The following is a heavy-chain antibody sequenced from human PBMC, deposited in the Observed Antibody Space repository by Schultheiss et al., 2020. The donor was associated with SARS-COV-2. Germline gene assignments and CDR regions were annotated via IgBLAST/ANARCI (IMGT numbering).Heavy chain of an antibody. D-gene: IGHD6-13*01. V-gene: IGHV4-34*01. J-gene: IGHJ4*02. Sequence: ESLKISCAASGFTVSSNYMSWVRQAPGKGLEWIGEINHSGSTNYNPSLKSRVTISVDTSKNQFSLKLSSVTAADTAVYYCARVTTLYSSSWYNYWGQGTLVTVSS. CDR3: ARVTTLYSSSWYNY. CDR1: GFTVSSNY. CDR2: INHSGST.